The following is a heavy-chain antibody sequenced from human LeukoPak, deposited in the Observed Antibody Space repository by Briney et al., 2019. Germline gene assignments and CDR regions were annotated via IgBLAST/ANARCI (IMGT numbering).Heavy chain of an antibody. V-gene: IGHV3-7*01. D-gene: IGHD1/OR15-1a*01. CDR3: ARNNGLDS. Sequence: GGSLTLSCPASGFTFSSYWMSWVRQAPGKGMGWVAYINQDGSEKYYVDSVKGRFTITRDNAKTSLYLQMNRRRAEDTAVYYCARNNGLDSSGQGNLGTVSS. CDR2: INQDGSEK. J-gene: IGHJ4*02. CDR1: GFTFSSYW.